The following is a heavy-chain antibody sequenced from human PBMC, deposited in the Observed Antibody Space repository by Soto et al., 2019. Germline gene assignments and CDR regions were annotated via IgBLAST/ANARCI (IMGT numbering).Heavy chain of an antibody. J-gene: IGHJ5*02. V-gene: IGHV3-48*02. CDR1: GFTFSSYS. CDR3: ARESAALNGFDP. Sequence: EVQLVESGGGLVQPGGSLRLSCAASGFTFSSYSMNWVRQAPGKGLEWVSYISSSSSTIYYADSVKGRFTISRDNAKXXLYLQMNSLRDXDTAVYYCARESAALNGFDPWGQGTLVTVSS. D-gene: IGHD2-2*01. CDR2: ISSSSSTI.